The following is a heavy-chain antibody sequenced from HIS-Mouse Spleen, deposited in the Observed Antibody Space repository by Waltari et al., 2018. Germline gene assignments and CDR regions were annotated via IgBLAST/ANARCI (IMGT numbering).Heavy chain of an antibody. CDR2: IYYSGST. V-gene: IGHV4-39*07. Sequence: QLQLQESGPGLVKPSETLSLTCTVPGGSISSRSYYWGRLRPPPGKGLEWIGSIYYSGSTYYNPSLKSRVTISVDTSKSQFSLKLSSVTAADTAVYYCAREIPYSSSWYDWYFDLWGRGTLVTVSS. CDR1: GGSISSRSYY. CDR3: AREIPYSSSWYDWYFDL. J-gene: IGHJ2*01. D-gene: IGHD6-13*01.